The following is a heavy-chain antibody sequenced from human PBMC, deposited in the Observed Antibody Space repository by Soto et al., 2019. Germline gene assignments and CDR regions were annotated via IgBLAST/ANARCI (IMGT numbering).Heavy chain of an antibody. CDR3: ARDSTYCGGDCQRHYGMDV. CDR2: ISSSGSTI. J-gene: IGHJ6*02. CDR1: GFTFSSYE. D-gene: IGHD2-21*02. Sequence: GGSLRLSCAASGFTFSSYEMNWVRQAPGKGLEWVSYISSSGSTIYYADSVKGRFTISRDNAKNSLYLQMNSLRAEDTAVYYCARDSTYCGGDCQRHYGMDVWGQGTTVTVS. V-gene: IGHV3-48*03.